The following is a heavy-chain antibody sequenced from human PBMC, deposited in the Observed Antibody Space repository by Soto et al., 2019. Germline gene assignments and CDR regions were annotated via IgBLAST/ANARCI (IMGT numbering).Heavy chain of an antibody. Sequence: EVPLVESGGGLVQPGGSLRLSCAASGFTFSSYEMNWVRQAPGKGLEWVSYISSSGRTIYYADSVKGRFTSSRDNAKNSLYLQMNSLRAEDTAVYYCARSGYNWNDGARGYFDYWGQGALVTVSS. J-gene: IGHJ4*02. V-gene: IGHV3-48*03. CDR1: GFTFSSYE. D-gene: IGHD1-20*01. CDR3: ARSGYNWNDGARGYFDY. CDR2: ISSSGRTI.